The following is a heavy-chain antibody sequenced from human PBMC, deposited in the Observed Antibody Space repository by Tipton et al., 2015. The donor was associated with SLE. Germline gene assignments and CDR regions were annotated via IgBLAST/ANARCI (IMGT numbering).Heavy chain of an antibody. CDR2: IHNSGRT. J-gene: IGHJ1*01. D-gene: IGHD1-26*01. Sequence: TLSLTCTVSGGSDSTYYWNWIRQTPGKGLEWIGYIHNSGRTNYSPSLKSRVTISMDTSTNQFSLKLTSVTAADTAVYYCARGLKWELDGPGGQGPLVTVSS. CDR1: GGSDSTYY. CDR3: ARGLKWELDGP. V-gene: IGHV4-59*02.